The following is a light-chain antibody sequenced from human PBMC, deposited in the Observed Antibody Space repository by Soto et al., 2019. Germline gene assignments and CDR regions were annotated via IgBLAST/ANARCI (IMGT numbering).Light chain of an antibody. CDR1: SSDVDGYNY. Sequence: QSALTQPRSVSGSPGQSVTISCTGTSSDVDGYNYVSWYQQHPGKAPKLMIYDVSKRPSGVPDRFSGSKSGNTASLTISGLQAEDEADYYCCSYAGSYTSFGGGTKLTVL. V-gene: IGLV2-11*01. CDR2: DVS. J-gene: IGLJ2*01. CDR3: CSYAGSYTS.